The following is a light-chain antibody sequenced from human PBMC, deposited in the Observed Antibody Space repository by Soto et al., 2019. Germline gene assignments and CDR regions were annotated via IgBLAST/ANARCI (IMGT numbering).Light chain of an antibody. J-gene: IGLJ2*01. CDR3: QSYDSSLSGVV. V-gene: IGLV1-40*01. Sequence: QSVLTQSPSVSGAPGQRVTISCTGSSSNIGAGYDVHWYQQLPGTAPKLLIYGNSNRPSGVPDRFSGSKSGTSAYLAITGLKAEDEADYYCQSYDSSLSGVVFGGGTKLTVL. CDR2: GNS. CDR1: SSNIGAGYD.